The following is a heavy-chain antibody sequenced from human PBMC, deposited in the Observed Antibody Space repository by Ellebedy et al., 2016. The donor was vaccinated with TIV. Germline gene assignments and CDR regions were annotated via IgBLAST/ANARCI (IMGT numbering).Heavy chain of an antibody. D-gene: IGHD3-10*01. CDR3: ASSRYHYYVGNTIFAY. V-gene: IGHV3-23*01. CDR2: VNGGGFVI. CDR1: GFTFSSYA. Sequence: GESLKISCTASGFTFSSYAMSWVRQAPGKGLEWVAGVNGGGFVIAYADSVKGRFTISRDNYNNTLDLQMNSLRAEDTAVYYCASSRYHYYVGNTIFAYWGQGTLVTVSS. J-gene: IGHJ4*02.